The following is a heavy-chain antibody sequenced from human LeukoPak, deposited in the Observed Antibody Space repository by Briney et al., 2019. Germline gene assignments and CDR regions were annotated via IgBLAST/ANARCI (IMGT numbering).Heavy chain of an antibody. CDR1: GFTFSSYA. Sequence: PGRSLRLSCAASGFTFSSYAMHWVRQAPGKGLEWVAVISYDGSNKYYADSVKGRFTISRDNSKNTLYLQMNSLRAEDTAVYYCARDVRSSSASPAFDYWGQGTLVTVSS. CDR2: ISYDGSNK. V-gene: IGHV3-30*04. J-gene: IGHJ4*02. D-gene: IGHD6-13*01. CDR3: ARDVRSSSASPAFDY.